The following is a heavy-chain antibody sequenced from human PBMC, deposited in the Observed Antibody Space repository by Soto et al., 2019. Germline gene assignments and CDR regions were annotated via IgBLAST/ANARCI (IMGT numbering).Heavy chain of an antibody. CDR2: IIAFIGNT. J-gene: IGHJ6*03. Sequence: ASVKVSCKASGGTFSSYAISWVRQAPGQGLEWMGGIIAFIGNTNYAQKLQGRVTMTADTSTSTAYMELRSLRSDDTAVYYCARDSGVVRYSYYYYYMDVWGKGTTVTVSS. D-gene: IGHD3-10*01. CDR1: GGTFSSYA. CDR3: ARDSGVVRYSYYYYYMDV. V-gene: IGHV1-18*01.